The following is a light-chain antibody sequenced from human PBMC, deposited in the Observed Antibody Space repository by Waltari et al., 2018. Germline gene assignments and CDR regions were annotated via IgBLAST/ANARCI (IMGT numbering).Light chain of an antibody. J-gene: IGKJ1*01. CDR2: WAS. V-gene: IGKV4-1*01. CDR1: QSVLYRSDNKNY. CDR3: QQYYSSPVT. Sequence: DMVMTQSPDSLAVSLGERATINCKSSQSVLYRSDNKNYLGWYQQKPGLPPKLLIYWASTRESGVPDRFSGSGSGTDFTLTISSLQAEDVAVYYCQQYYSSPVTFGQGTKVEI.